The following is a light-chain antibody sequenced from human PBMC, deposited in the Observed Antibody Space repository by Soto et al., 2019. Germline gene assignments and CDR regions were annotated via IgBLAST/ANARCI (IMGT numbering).Light chain of an antibody. CDR1: QSLLHSDGNTY. Sequence: DIVMTQTPLSSPVTLGQPASISCRSSQSLLHSDGNTYLSWLQQRPGQPPRLLIYKISNRLSGVPVRFSGSGAGTDFTLKISRVEADDVGVYYCMQATQYPPYTFGQGTKLEI. CDR2: KIS. CDR3: MQATQYPPYT. V-gene: IGKV2-24*01. J-gene: IGKJ2*01.